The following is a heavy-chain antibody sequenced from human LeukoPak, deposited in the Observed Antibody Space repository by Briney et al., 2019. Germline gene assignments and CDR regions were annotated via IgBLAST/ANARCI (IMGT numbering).Heavy chain of an antibody. CDR2: ISSSGSII. J-gene: IGHJ5*02. CDR1: GFTFSDYY. Sequence: TGGSLRLSCAASGFTFSDYYMSWIRQAPGKGLEWVSYISSSGSIIYYADSVKGRFTISRDNAKNSLYLQMNSLRAEDTAVYYCARTVEYSSSWFPNNWFDPWGQGTLVTVSS. D-gene: IGHD6-13*01. CDR3: ARTVEYSSSWFPNNWFDP. V-gene: IGHV3-11*01.